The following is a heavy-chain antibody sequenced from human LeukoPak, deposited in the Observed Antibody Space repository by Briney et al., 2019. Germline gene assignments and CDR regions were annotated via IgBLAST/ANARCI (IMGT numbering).Heavy chain of an antibody. V-gene: IGHV1-2*02. CDR2: INPNSGGT. D-gene: IGHD5-18*01. CDR1: GYTFTGYY. J-gene: IGHJ6*03. Sequence: ASVKVSCKASGYTFTGYYMHWVRQAPGQGLEWMGWINPNSGGTNYAQKFQGRVTMTRDTSLSTAYMELSRLRSDDTAVYYCARDIAMVLSYYYYYMDVWGKGTTVTISS. CDR3: ARDIAMVLSYYYYYMDV.